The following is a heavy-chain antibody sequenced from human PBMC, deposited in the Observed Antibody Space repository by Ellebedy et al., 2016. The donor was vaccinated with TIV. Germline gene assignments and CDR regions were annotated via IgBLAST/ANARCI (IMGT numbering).Heavy chain of an antibody. CDR3: ARAQQMVNHDPFDI. Sequence: GGSLRLSXTASGFTFSNYAMNWVRQAPGKGLEWVSYINTGSGTIYYADSVKGRFTISRDNAKNSLFLQMNSLRDEDTAVYYCARAQQMVNHDPFDIWGQGTMVTVSS. V-gene: IGHV3-48*02. D-gene: IGHD6-13*01. CDR1: GFTFSNYA. CDR2: INTGSGTI. J-gene: IGHJ3*02.